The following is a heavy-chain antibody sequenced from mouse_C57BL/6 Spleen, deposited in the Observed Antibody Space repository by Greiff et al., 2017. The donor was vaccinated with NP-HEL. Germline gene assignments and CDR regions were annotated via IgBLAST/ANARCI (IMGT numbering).Heavy chain of an antibody. J-gene: IGHJ2*01. D-gene: IGHD2-4*01. CDR3: ARHEDDDYDSYVDY. CDR2: ISSGGSYT. CDR1: GFTFSSYG. V-gene: IGHV5-6*02. Sequence: DVKLVESGGDLVKPGGSLKLSCAASGFTFSSYGMSWVRQTPDKRLEWVATISSGGSYTYYPDSVKGRFTISRDNAKNTLYLQMSSLKSEDTAMYYCARHEDDDYDSYVDYWGQGTTLTVSS.